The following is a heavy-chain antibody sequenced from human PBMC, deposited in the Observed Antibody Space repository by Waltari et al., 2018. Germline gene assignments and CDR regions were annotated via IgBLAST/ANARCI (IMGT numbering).Heavy chain of an antibody. CDR3: ARSVWDGTSVEYFHH. J-gene: IGHJ1*01. CDR2: IIGRGEST. V-gene: IGHV3-23*04. Sequence: EVQLVESGGDLVQPGGSLGLPCAASGFTFSIYAMNWVRQAPGKGLECVSSIIGRGESTYYEDSVKGRFTISRDNSKHTLYLQMNSLRADDTALYYCARSVWDGTSVEYFHHWGQGTLVTVSS. CDR1: GFTFSIYA. D-gene: IGHD6-13*01.